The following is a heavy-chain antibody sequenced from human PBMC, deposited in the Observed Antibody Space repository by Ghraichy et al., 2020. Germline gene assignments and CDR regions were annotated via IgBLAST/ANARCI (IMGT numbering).Heavy chain of an antibody. CDR1: GYSISSGYY. Sequence: SQTLSLTCAVSGYSISSGYYWGWIRQPPGKGLEWIGSIYHSGSTYYNPSLKSRVTISVDTSKNQFSLKLSSVTAADTAVYYCAREVPYGEDVWGQGTTVTVSS. CDR2: IYHSGST. J-gene: IGHJ6*02. CDR3: AREVPYGEDV. D-gene: IGHD1-1*01. V-gene: IGHV4-38-2*02.